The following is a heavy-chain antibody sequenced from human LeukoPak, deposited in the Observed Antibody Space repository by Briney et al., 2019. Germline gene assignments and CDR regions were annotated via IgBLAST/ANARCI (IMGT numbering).Heavy chain of an antibody. CDR1: GYTFTSYG. CDR3: AREALPWFGELLGFDT. Sequence: ASVKVSCKASGYTFTSYGISWVRQAPGQGLEWMGWISAYNGNTNYAQKLQGRVTMTTDTSTSTAYMELRSLRSDDTAVYYCAREALPWFGELLGFDTWGQGTLFTVSS. CDR2: ISAYNGNT. V-gene: IGHV1-18*01. J-gene: IGHJ5*02. D-gene: IGHD3-10*01.